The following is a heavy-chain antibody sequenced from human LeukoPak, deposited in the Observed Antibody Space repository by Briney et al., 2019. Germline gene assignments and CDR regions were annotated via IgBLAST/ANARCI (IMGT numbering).Heavy chain of an antibody. Sequence: PGGSLRLSCAASGFTFSSYAMHWVRQAPGKGLEWVVVISYDGSNKYYADSVKGRFTISRDNSKNTLYLQMNSLRAEDTAVYYCARIMWFGELWGGQGTLVTVSS. CDR3: ARIMWFGELW. D-gene: IGHD3-10*01. CDR2: ISYDGSNK. V-gene: IGHV3-30-3*01. J-gene: IGHJ4*02. CDR1: GFTFSSYA.